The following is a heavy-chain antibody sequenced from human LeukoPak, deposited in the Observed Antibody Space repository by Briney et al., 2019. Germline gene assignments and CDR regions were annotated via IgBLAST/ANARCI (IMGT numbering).Heavy chain of an antibody. V-gene: IGHV3-48*02. CDR3: ARAWYSWGYYFDY. J-gene: IGHJ4*02. CDR1: GFTFSSYS. CDR2: INSSSSTI. Sequence: GGSLRLSCAASGFTFSSYSMNWVRQAPGKGLEWVSYINSSSSTIFYADSVKGRFTISRDNAKNSLYLQMHSLRDEDTAVYYCARAWYSWGYYFDYWGQGTLVTVSS. D-gene: IGHD1-26*01.